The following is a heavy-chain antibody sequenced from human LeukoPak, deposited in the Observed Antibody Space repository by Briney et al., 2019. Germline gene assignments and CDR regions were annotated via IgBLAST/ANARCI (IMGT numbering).Heavy chain of an antibody. J-gene: IGHJ4*02. D-gene: IGHD2-15*01. CDR2: ISGSGRGSTT. CDR1: GFTFSSYA. CDR3: ARGVYCSGGSCSKPPPFDS. Sequence: PGGSLRLSCAASGFTFSSYALSWVRQAPGKGLEWVSNISGSGRGSTTYYADSVKGRFTISRDNSKNTLYLQMNSLRAEDTAMYYCARGVYCSGGSCSKPPPFDSWGQGTLVTVSS. V-gene: IGHV3-23*01.